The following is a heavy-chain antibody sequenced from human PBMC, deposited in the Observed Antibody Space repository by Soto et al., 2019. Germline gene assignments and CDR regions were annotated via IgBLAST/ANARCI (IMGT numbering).Heavy chain of an antibody. D-gene: IGHD5-12*01. Sequence: HPGGSLRLSCAASGFTFSSYGMHWVRQAPGKGLEWVAVISYDGSNKYYADSVKGRFTISRDNSKNTLYLQVNSLRAEDTAVYYCAKEGGYNSLYYYGMDVWGQGTTVTVSS. CDR3: AKEGGYNSLYYYGMDV. CDR1: GFTFSSYG. V-gene: IGHV3-30*18. CDR2: ISYDGSNK. J-gene: IGHJ6*02.